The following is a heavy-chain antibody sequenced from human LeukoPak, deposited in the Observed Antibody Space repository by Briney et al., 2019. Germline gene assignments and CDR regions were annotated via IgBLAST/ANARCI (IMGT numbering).Heavy chain of an antibody. J-gene: IGHJ6*03. D-gene: IGHD6-13*01. CDR3: ARVGFVGAAAGTVYYYYMDV. Sequence: GASVKVSCKASGYTFTGYYMHWVRQAPGQGLEWMGWINPNSGGTNYAQKFQGRVTMTRDTSISTAYMELSRLRSDDTAVYYCARVGFVGAAAGTVYYYYMDVWGKGTTVTISS. CDR1: GYTFTGYY. CDR2: INPNSGGT. V-gene: IGHV1-2*02.